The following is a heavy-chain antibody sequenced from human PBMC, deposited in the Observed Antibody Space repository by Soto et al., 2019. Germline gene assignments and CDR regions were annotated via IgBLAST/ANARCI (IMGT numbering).Heavy chain of an antibody. CDR1: GFTFSRYW. Sequence: PGVSLRLSCSASGFTFSRYWMSWVRQAPGKGLEWVANIKEDGSEKYYVDSVKGRLTISRDNAKNSLDLQMNSLRAEDTAVYYCARERLGQLWFGYDDFDIWGQGTMVTVS. V-gene: IGHV3-7*03. CDR3: ARERLGQLWFGYDDFDI. CDR2: IKEDGSEK. D-gene: IGHD3-16*02. J-gene: IGHJ3*02.